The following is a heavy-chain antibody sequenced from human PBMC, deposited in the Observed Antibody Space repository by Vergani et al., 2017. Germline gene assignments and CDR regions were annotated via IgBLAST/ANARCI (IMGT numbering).Heavy chain of an antibody. Sequence: QVQLVESGGGVVQPGRSLRLSCAASGFTFSSYGMHWVRQAPGKGLEWVAVISYDGSNKYYADSVKGRFTISRDNSENTLYLQMNSLRAEDTAVYYCAKDCQVGATTGYYYYYMDVWGKGTTVTVTS. V-gene: IGHV3-30*18. J-gene: IGHJ6*03. CDR3: AKDCQVGATTGYYYYYMDV. CDR2: ISYDGSNK. D-gene: IGHD1-26*01. CDR1: GFTFSSYG.